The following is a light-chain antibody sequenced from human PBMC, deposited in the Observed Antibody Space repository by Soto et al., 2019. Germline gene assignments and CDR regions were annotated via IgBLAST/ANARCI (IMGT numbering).Light chain of an antibody. Sequence: QSALTXPASVSGSPGQSVTISCPGTSSDVGSYNLVSWYQQHPGKAPKLMIYEVSERPAGVSNRFSGSKSANTASLTISGLQAEDEADYYCCSFARSRILFGTGTKVTVL. V-gene: IGLV2-23*02. J-gene: IGLJ1*01. CDR2: EVS. CDR3: CSFARSRIL. CDR1: SSDVGSYNL.